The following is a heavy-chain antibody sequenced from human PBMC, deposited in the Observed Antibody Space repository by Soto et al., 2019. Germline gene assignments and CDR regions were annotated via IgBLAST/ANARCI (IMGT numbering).Heavy chain of an antibody. D-gene: IGHD2-8*01. Sequence: GASVKVSCKASGYTFTSYGISWVRQAPGRGLEWMGWISAYNGNTNYAQKLQGRVTMTTDTSTSTAYMELRSLRSDDTAVYYCARGGTYCTNGVCYTNTPRVWFDPWGQGTLVTVSS. CDR3: ARGGTYCTNGVCYTNTPRVWFDP. CDR1: GYTFTSYG. CDR2: ISAYNGNT. V-gene: IGHV1-18*04. J-gene: IGHJ5*02.